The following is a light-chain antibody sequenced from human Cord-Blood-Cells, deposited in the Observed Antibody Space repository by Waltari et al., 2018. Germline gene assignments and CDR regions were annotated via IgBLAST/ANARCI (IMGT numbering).Light chain of an antibody. CDR1: QSVSSY. Sequence: EIVLTQSPATQSLSPGARAILSCRASQSVSSYLAWYQQKPGQAPRLLIYDASTRATGIPARFSGSGSGTDFTLTISSLEPEDFAVYYCQQRSNWPLTFGGGTKVEIK. V-gene: IGKV3-11*01. J-gene: IGKJ4*01. CDR3: QQRSNWPLT. CDR2: DAS.